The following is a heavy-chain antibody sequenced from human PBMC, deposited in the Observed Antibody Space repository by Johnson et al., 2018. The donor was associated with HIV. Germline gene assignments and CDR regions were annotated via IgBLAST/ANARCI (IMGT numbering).Heavy chain of an antibody. CDR1: GFTFNKFA. CDR2: IKSKIDGGTT. J-gene: IGHJ3*02. V-gene: IGHV3-15*01. Sequence: VQLVESGGGVVQPGRSLRLSCTASGFTFNKFAMHWVRQAPGKGLEWVGRIKSKIDGGTTDYAAPVKGRFTISRDDSKTTLYLQMNSLKTEDTAVYYCTTVTEGSYFDSGSYFDIWGQGTMVTVSS. D-gene: IGHD3-10*01. CDR3: TTVTEGSYFDSGSYFDI.